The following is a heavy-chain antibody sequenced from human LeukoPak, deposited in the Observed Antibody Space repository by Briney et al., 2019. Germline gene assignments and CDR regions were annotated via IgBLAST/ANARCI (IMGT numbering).Heavy chain of an antibody. J-gene: IGHJ4*02. Sequence: PPETLSLTCTVSGGSISSYYWSWIRQPAGKGLEWIGRIYTSGSTNYNPSLKSRVTMSLDTSKNQFSLKLSSVTAADTAVYYCARAETNPRDTSGWYGNYFDYWGQGTLVTVSS. CDR3: ARAETNPRDTSGWYGNYFDY. D-gene: IGHD6-19*01. V-gene: IGHV4-4*07. CDR1: GGSISSYY. CDR2: IYTSGST.